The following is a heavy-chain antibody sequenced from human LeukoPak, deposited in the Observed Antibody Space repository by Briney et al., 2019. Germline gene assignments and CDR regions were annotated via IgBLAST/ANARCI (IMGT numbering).Heavy chain of an antibody. Sequence: SVKVSCKASGGTFSSYAISWVRQAPGQGLEWMGGIIPIFGTANYAQKFQGRVTVTADESTSTAYMELSSLRSEDTAVYYCARGVRADIVVVPAAINRYYFDYWGQGTLVTVSS. V-gene: IGHV1-69*13. CDR3: ARGVRADIVVVPAAINRYYFDY. J-gene: IGHJ4*02. CDR2: IIPIFGTA. CDR1: GGTFSSYA. D-gene: IGHD2-2*02.